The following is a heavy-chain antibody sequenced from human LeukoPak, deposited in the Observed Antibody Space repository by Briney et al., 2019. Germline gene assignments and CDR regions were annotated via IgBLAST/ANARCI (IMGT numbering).Heavy chain of an antibody. J-gene: IGHJ4*02. Sequence: SETLSLTCTVSGGSITNFYWSWIRQPAGKGLEWIGRIYSSGSATYNSSLKSRVTMSVDTSKNQFSLKLGSVTAADTAVYYCARVVGDYLDYWGQGTLVTVSS. V-gene: IGHV4-4*07. CDR2: IYSSGSA. D-gene: IGHD4-17*01. CDR1: GGSITNFY. CDR3: ARVVGDYLDY.